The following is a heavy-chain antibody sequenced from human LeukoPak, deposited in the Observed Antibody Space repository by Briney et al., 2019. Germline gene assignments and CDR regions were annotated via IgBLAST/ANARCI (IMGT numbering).Heavy chain of an antibody. D-gene: IGHD5-18*01. CDR3: ARTRNTVIVI. Sequence: SETLSLTCTVSGDSISSSNCYWGWIRQPPGKGLEWIGSIYFSGGTYYNASLKSRVTISVDTSKNQFSLKLSSVTAADTAVYYCARTRNTVIVIWAQGTLVTVSS. V-gene: IGHV4-39*01. CDR1: GDSISSSNCY. CDR2: IYFSGGT. J-gene: IGHJ4*02.